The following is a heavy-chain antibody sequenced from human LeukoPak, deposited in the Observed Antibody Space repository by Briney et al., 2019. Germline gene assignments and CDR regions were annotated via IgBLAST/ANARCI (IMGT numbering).Heavy chain of an antibody. CDR2: IRCGGSNK. V-gene: IGHV3-30*02. J-gene: IGHJ4*02. D-gene: IGHD3-9*01. CDR3: AKDRLTEDILTGYYY. CDR1: GFTFSSYG. Sequence: GGSLRLSCAASGFTFSSYGMHWVRQAPGKGLEWVAFIRCGGSNKYYADSVKGRFTISRDNYKNTLYLQMNSLRAEDTAAYYCAKDRLTEDILTGYYYWGQGTLVTVSS.